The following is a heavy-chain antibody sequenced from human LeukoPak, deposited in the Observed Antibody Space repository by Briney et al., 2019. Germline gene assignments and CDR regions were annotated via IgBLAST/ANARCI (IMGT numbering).Heavy chain of an antibody. CDR2: IPSSGDSI. J-gene: IGHJ4*02. V-gene: IGHV3-21*06. CDR3: ARGCSGGVCFRDF. CDR1: GFSFSSYS. Sequence: GESLKISCTASGFSFSSYSMNWVRQAPGKGLEWVSTIPSSGDSIYYADSVKGRFTVSRDNAENSLYLHMNSLRAEDTAVYYCARGCSGGVCFRDFWGQGALVTVSS. D-gene: IGHD2-8*02.